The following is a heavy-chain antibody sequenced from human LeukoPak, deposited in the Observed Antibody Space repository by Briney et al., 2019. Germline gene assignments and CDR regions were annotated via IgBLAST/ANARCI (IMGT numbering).Heavy chain of an antibody. Sequence: GASVKVSCKVSGYTLTELSMHWVRQAPGKGLEWMGGFDPEDGETIYAQKFQGRVTMTEDTSTDTAYMELSSLRSEDTAVYYCATARGGYYNNWFDPWGQGTLVTVSS. V-gene: IGHV1-24*01. J-gene: IGHJ5*02. CDR1: GYTLTELS. CDR2: FDPEDGET. D-gene: IGHD3-22*01. CDR3: ATARGGYYNNWFDP.